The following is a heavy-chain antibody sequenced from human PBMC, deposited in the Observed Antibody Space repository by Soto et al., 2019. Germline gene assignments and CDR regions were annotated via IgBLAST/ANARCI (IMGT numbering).Heavy chain of an antibody. Sequence: SETLSLTCTVSGGSISSGDYYWRWIRQPPGKGLEWIGYIYYSGGTYYNPSLKSRVTISVDTSKNQFSLKLSSVTAADTAVYYCARETYKKGTGSQSSPRSGGMDVWGQGTTVTVSS. D-gene: IGHD3-9*01. CDR3: ARETYKKGTGSQSSPRSGGMDV. CDR2: IYYSGGT. V-gene: IGHV4-30-4*01. J-gene: IGHJ6*02. CDR1: GGSISSGDYY.